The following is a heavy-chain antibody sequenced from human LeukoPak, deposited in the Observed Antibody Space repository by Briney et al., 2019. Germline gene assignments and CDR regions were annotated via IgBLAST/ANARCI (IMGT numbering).Heavy chain of an antibody. D-gene: IGHD3-16*02. CDR2: INPNSGGT. CDR3: ARVNVYDYVWGSYRPTFDY. Sequence: ASVKVSCKASGYTFTGYYMHWVRQAPGQGLEWMGWINPNSGGTNYAQKFQGRVTMTRDTSICTAYMELSRLRSDDTAVYYCARVNVYDYVWGSYRPTFDYWGQGTLVTVSS. V-gene: IGHV1-2*02. J-gene: IGHJ4*02. CDR1: GYTFTGYY.